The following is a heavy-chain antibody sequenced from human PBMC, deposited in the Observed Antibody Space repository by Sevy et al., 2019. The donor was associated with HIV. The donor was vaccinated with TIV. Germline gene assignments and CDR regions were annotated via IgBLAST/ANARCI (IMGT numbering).Heavy chain of an antibody. D-gene: IGHD3-10*01. CDR2: IRFDGTTK. Sequence: GGSPRLSCAASGFTFSRYGMHWVRQAPGRGLEWVSFIRFDGTTKYYGDSVKGRFTISRDNSKNTLYLQMNSLRVEDTAVYYCAKGLGMVQGALLSDDTWGQGTMVTVSS. CDR3: AKGLGMVQGALLSDDT. V-gene: IGHV3-30*02. J-gene: IGHJ3*02. CDR1: GFTFSRYG.